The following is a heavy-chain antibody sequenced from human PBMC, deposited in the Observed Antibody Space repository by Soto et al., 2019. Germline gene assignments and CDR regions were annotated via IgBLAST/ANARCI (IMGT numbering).Heavy chain of an antibody. J-gene: IGHJ4*02. Sequence: QVQLVQSGSEVKKPGSSVRVSCKASGGSVSNSAISWLRQAPGQGLEWMGGIIPIFGPAIYARKFQGRVTISADESTGTAYMGLNNVRSDDTAVYYCGRGSSLTKVEYWGQGTLVTVSS. CDR3: GRGSSLTKVEY. CDR1: GGSVSNSA. D-gene: IGHD6-6*01. CDR2: IIPIFGPA. V-gene: IGHV1-69*01.